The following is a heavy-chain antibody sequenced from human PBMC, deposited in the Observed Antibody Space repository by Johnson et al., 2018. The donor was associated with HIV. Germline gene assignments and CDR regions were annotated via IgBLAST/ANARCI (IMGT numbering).Heavy chain of an antibody. CDR3: PGPRTDDFGDYPDAFDI. CDR2: ISSSGSTI. Sequence: QVQLVESGGGLVKPGGSLRLSCAASGFTFSDYYMSWIRQAPGKGLEWVSYISSSGSTIYYADSVKGRFTISRDNAKNSLYLQMNSLRAEDTAAYYCPGPRTDDFGDYPDAFDIWGQGTMVTVSS. D-gene: IGHD4-17*01. CDR1: GFTFSDYY. V-gene: IGHV3-11*04. J-gene: IGHJ3*02.